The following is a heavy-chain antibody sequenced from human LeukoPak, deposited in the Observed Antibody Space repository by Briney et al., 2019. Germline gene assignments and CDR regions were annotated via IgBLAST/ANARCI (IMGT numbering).Heavy chain of an antibody. CDR2: IYYSGST. CDR3: ARITRYYDSSGYPYNWFDP. J-gene: IGHJ5*02. V-gene: IGHV4-39*07. CDR1: GGSISSSSYY. D-gene: IGHD3-22*01. Sequence: SETLSLTCTVSGGSISSSSYYWGWIRQPPGKGLEWIGSIYYSGSTYYNPSLKSRVTISVDTSKNQFSLKLSSVTAADTAVYYCARITRYYDSSGYPYNWFDPWGQGTLVTVSS.